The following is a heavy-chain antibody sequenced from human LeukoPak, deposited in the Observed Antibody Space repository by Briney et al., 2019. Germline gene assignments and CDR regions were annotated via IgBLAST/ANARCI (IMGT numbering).Heavy chain of an antibody. J-gene: IGHJ4*02. D-gene: IGHD1-1*01. CDR2: INQDATEK. CDR1: GFTFSGYW. CDR3: ATNWNGGAVDY. V-gene: IGHV3-7*01. Sequence: GGSLRLSCAASGFTFSGYWMSWVRQAPGKGLEWVANINQDATEKYDADSVKGRFSISRDNPKNSLYLQMNSLRAEDTAVYYCATNWNGGAVDYWGQGTLVTVSS.